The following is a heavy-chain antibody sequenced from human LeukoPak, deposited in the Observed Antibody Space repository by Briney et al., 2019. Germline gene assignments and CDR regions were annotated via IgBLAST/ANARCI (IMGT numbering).Heavy chain of an antibody. Sequence: KPSETLSLTCTVSGGPISTYYWSWVQQPPGKGLEWIGYIYTSGSTNYDPSFKSRVTISVDTSKNQFSLKLTSVTAADTAVYYCARSGYTWNNEWWFDPWGQGTLVTVSS. CDR1: GGPISTYY. V-gene: IGHV4-4*08. D-gene: IGHD1/OR15-1a*01. J-gene: IGHJ5*02. CDR3: ARSGYTWNNEWWFDP. CDR2: IYTSGST.